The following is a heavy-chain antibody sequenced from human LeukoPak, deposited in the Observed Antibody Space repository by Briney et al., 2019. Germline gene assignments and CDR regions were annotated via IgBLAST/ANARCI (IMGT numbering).Heavy chain of an antibody. CDR1: GYTFTSYY. D-gene: IGHD6-13*01. V-gene: IGHV1-46*01. J-gene: IGHJ4*02. CDR2: INPSGGST. Sequence: ASVTVSCTASGYTFTSYYMHWVRQAPGQGLEWMGIINPSGGSTSYAQKFQGRVTMTRDTSTSTVYMELSSLRSEDTAVYYCARAHPEEVTAAGTEVAYWGQGTLVTVSS. CDR3: ARAHPEEVTAAGTEVAY.